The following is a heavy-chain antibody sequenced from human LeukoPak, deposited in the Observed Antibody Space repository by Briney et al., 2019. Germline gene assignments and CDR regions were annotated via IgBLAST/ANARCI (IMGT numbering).Heavy chain of an antibody. J-gene: IGHJ6*02. CDR1: GYTFTGYY. Sequence: GASVKVSFKASGYTFTGYYMHWVRQAPGQGLEWMGWINPNSGGTNYAQKFQGRVTMTRDTSISTAYMELSRLRSDDTAVYYCAGLYNWNHQDYDAMDVWGQGTTVTVSS. CDR3: AGLYNWNHQDYDAMDV. D-gene: IGHD1-20*01. V-gene: IGHV1-2*02. CDR2: INPNSGGT.